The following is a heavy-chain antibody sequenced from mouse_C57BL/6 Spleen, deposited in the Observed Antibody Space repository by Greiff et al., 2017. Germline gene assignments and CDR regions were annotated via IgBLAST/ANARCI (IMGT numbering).Heavy chain of an antibody. CDR1: GFTFSDYG. V-gene: IGHV5-17*01. D-gene: IGHD2-3*01. J-gene: IGHJ4*01. Sequence: EVKLMESGGGLVKPGGSLKLSCAASGFTFSDYGMHWVRQAPEKGLAWVAYISSGSSTIYYADTVKGRFTISRDNAKNTLFLQMTSLRSEDTAMYYCANYDGYYPYYAMDYWGQGTSVTVSS. CDR2: ISSGSSTI. CDR3: ANYDGYYPYYAMDY.